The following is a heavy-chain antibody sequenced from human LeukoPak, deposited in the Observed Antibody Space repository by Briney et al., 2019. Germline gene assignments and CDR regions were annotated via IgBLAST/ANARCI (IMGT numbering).Heavy chain of an antibody. D-gene: IGHD3-3*01. J-gene: IGHJ4*02. CDR3: ARARRDSGYYKVDY. Sequence: SETLSFTCAVYGGSLSGSYWSWIRQPPGKGLEWIGEINHSGSANYNPSLKSRVTLSIDKSKNQFSLNVNSVTAADTAVYYCARARRDSGYYKVDYWGQGTLVTVSS. V-gene: IGHV4-34*01. CDR2: INHSGSA. CDR1: GGSLSGSY.